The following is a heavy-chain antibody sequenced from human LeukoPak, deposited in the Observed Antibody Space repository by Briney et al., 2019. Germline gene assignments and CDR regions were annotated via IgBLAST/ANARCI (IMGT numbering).Heavy chain of an antibody. Sequence: GASVKVSCKASGYTFTSYDINWVRQATGQGLEWMGWMNPNSGNAGYAQKFQGRVTITRNTSISTAYMELSSLRSEDTAVYYCAGFMRGSDAFDIWGQGTMVTVSS. J-gene: IGHJ3*02. CDR3: AGFMRGSDAFDI. D-gene: IGHD1-26*01. CDR1: GYTFTSYD. CDR2: MNPNSGNA. V-gene: IGHV1-8*03.